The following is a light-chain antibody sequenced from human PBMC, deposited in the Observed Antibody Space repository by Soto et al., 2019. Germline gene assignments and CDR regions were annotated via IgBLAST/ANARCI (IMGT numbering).Light chain of an antibody. CDR2: ETS. V-gene: IGKV1-5*03. CDR3: QQYDSDSCT. Sequence: DIQMTQSPSTLSASVGDRVTISCRASRNMNNWLAWYQQKPGKAPNLLIYETSRLVSGVPSRFSARGSGTEFTLTISGLQHDDFATYYCQQYDSDSCTFGQGTKL. J-gene: IGKJ2*02. CDR1: RNMNNW.